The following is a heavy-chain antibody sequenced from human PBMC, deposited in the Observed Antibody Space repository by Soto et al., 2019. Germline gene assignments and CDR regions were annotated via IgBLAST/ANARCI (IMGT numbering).Heavy chain of an antibody. J-gene: IGHJ4*02. V-gene: IGHV3-21*06. CDR1: GFTSTRYS. Sequence: GGSLRLSCAASGFTSTRYSMNWVRQAPGKGLEWVSSISSTTNYIYYGDSMKGRFTISRDNAKNSLYLEMNSLRAEDTAVYYCARESEDLTSNFDYWGQGTLVTVYS. CDR2: ISSTTNYI. CDR3: ARESEDLTSNFDY.